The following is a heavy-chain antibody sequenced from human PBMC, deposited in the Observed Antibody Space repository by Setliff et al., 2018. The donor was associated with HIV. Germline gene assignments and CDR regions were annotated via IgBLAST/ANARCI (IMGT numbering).Heavy chain of an antibody. V-gene: IGHV3-74*01. CDR2: LNSDGRST. CDR3: ARGDQTGYYTTYYYYMDV. D-gene: IGHD3-9*01. CDR1: GFTFSSHS. Sequence: GESLKISCAASGFTFSSHSMYWVRQAPGKGLMWVSRLNSDGRSTTYADSVKGRFTISRDNARNTVFLQMNSLRAEDSAVYYCARGDQTGYYTTYYYYMDVWGLGTTVTVSS. J-gene: IGHJ6*03.